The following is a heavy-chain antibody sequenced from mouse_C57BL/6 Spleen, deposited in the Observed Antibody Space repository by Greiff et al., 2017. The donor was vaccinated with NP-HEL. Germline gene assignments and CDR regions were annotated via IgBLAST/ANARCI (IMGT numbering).Heavy chain of an antibody. CDR2: IDPSDSYT. Sequence: QVQLQQPGAELVMPGASVKLSCKASGYTFTSYWMHWVKQRPGQGLEWIGEIDPSDSYTNYNQKFKGKFTLTVGKSSSKAYLQLSSLKSEDSAVYYCARATVVAYYFDYWGQGTTLTVSS. V-gene: IGHV1-69*01. CDR3: ARATVVAYYFDY. CDR1: GYTFTSYW. J-gene: IGHJ2*01. D-gene: IGHD1-1*01.